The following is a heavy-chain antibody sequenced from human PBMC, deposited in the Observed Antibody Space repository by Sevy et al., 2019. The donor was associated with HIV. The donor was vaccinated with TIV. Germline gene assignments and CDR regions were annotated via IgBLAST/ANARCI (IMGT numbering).Heavy chain of an antibody. CDR1: GFTFTDFY. V-gene: IGHV3-21*01. J-gene: IGHJ3*02. CDR2: ISGLSNYK. D-gene: IGHD4-17*01. CDR3: ARRGPSTVHDAFDI. Sequence: GGSLRLSCAASGFTFTDFYLNWVRQAPGKGLEWVSSISGLSNYKFYADSMKGRFTISRDNAENSIYLQMNSLRAEDTAVYFCARRGPSTVHDAFDIWGQGTKVTVSS.